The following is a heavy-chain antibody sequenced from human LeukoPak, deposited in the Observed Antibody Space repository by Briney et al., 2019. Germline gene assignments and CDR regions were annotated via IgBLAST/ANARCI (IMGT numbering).Heavy chain of an antibody. V-gene: IGHV3-30*15. CDR3: VRGGGSFDS. Sequence: GGSLRLSCVASGFAFNTQAMHWVRQAPGKGLEWLAVMSLDGSSIYYADSVKGRFTISRDNSKNTLYLQMSSLRVEDTAVYYCVRGGGSFDSWGQGTLVTVSS. CDR1: GFAFNTQA. CDR2: MSLDGSSI. D-gene: IGHD1-26*01. J-gene: IGHJ4*02.